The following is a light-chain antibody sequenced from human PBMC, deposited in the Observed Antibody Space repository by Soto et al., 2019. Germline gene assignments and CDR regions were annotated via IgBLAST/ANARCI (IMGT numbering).Light chain of an antibody. CDR2: EGS. CDR3: CSYPGSRV. CDR1: SSDVGSYNL. V-gene: IGLV2-23*01. J-gene: IGLJ3*02. Sequence: QSALTQPASVSGSPGQSITISCTGTSSDVGSYNLVSWYQQHPGKAPKLMIYEGSKRPSGVSNRFSGSKSGNTASLTISGLQAEDEVDYYCCSYPGSRVFGGGTKLTVL.